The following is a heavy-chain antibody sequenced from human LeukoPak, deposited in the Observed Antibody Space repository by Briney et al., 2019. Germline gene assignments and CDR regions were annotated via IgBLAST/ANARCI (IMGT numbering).Heavy chain of an antibody. CDR1: GFSFSSYA. CDR3: ARSQYSSGWYGAFDI. CDR2: ISSNGGST. D-gene: IGHD6-19*01. J-gene: IGHJ3*02. V-gene: IGHV3-64*01. Sequence: GWSLRLSCAASGFSFSSYAMHWVRQAPGKGLEYVSAISSNGGSTYYANSVKGRFTISRDNSKNTLYLQMGSLRAEDMAVYYCARSQYSSGWYGAFDIWGQGTMVTVSS.